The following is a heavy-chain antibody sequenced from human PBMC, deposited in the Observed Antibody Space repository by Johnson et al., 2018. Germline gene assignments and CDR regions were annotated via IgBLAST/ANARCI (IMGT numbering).Heavy chain of an antibody. Sequence: QVQLVQSGGGVVQPGTSLRLSCGVSGVTLSNCIMHWVRQAPGKGLEWVALISHDEIDKQYGDSAKDRFTITRDISKNTVYVQMNSLRDEDTAVYYCAREAYSSGRAGIFAIWGQGTMVTVSS. D-gene: IGHD3-22*01. J-gene: IGHJ3*02. V-gene: IGHV3-30-3*01. CDR2: ISHDEIDK. CDR1: GVTLSNCI. CDR3: AREAYSSGRAGIFAI.